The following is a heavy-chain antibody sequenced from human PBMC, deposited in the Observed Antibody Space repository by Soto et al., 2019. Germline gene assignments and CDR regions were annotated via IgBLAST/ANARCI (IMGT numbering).Heavy chain of an antibody. Sequence: EVQLVESGGGSVQPGGSLRLSCAASGFTFSSYDMHWVRQATGKGLEWVSAIGTAGDTYYPGSVKGRFTISRENAKYSLYLQMNSLRAGDTAVYYCARAALRSNCYYYYMDVWGKGTTVTVSS. D-gene: IGHD3-3*01. V-gene: IGHV3-13*01. CDR1: GFTFSSYD. CDR3: ARAALRSNCYYYYMDV. J-gene: IGHJ6*03. CDR2: IGTAGDT.